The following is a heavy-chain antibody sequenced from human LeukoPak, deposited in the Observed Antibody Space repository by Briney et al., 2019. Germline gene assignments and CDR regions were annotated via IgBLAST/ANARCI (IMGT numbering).Heavy chain of an antibody. J-gene: IGHJ4*02. CDR3: ARVRWGSFRLVGFDY. D-gene: IGHD2-21*01. Sequence: SVTLSLTCTVSGGSISSGDSYWSWIRQPPGKGLEWIGYIYYSGSTYYNPSLKSRMTISVDTSKNQFSLKLSSVTAADTAVYYCARVRWGSFRLVGFDYWGQGTLVTASS. CDR1: GGSISSGDSY. V-gene: IGHV4-30-4*01. CDR2: IYYSGST.